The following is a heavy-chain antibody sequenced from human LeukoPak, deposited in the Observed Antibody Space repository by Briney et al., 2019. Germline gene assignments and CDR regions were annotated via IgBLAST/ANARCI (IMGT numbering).Heavy chain of an antibody. CDR2: IYSSGTT. Sequence: RASETLSLTCTVSGVSISTYYWSWIREPPGKGPEWIGYIYSSGTTNYNPSLKSRVTISIDTSKNEFSLKLTSVTAADTAVYYCAREANYYGSGSYFEGTFDYLGQGSLVIVSS. CDR3: AREANYYGSGSYFEGTFDY. J-gene: IGHJ4*02. CDR1: GVSISTYY. V-gene: IGHV4-59*01. D-gene: IGHD3-10*01.